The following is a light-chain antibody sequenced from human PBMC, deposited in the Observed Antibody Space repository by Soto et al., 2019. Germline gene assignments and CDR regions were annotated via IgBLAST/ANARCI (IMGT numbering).Light chain of an antibody. CDR2: DVS. Sequence: QSALTQPASVSGSPGQSITISCTGTSSDIDGYNYVSWYQQLPGKVPKLIIYDVSNRPSGVSDRFSGSKSGNAASLTISGLQAEDEADYYCSSYTSTSTLDVFGTGTKLTVL. CDR3: SSYTSTSTLDV. CDR1: SSDIDGYNY. J-gene: IGLJ1*01. V-gene: IGLV2-14*03.